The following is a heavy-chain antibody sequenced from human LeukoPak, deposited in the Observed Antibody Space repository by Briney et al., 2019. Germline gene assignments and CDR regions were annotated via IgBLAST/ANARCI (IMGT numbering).Heavy chain of an antibody. CDR3: ARGHQSILYCSSTSCLTLNWFDP. J-gene: IGHJ5*02. V-gene: IGHV6-1*01. CDR2: TYYRSKWYN. Sequence: SQTLSLTCAISGDSVSSNSAAWNWIRQSPSRGLEWLGRTYYRSKWYNDYAVSVKSRITINPDTSKNQFSLQLNSVTPEDTAVYYCARGHQSILYCSSTSCLTLNWFDPWGQGTLVTVSS. CDR1: GDSVSSNSAA. D-gene: IGHD2-2*01.